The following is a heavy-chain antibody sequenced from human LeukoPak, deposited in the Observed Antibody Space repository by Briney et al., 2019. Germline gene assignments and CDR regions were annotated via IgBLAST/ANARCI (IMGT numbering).Heavy chain of an antibody. J-gene: IGHJ4*02. Sequence: SGTLSLTCGVSGGSITSTNYWTLVRQPPGKGLEWIGEVNLQGSTNYNPSLMGRVAISVDMSENHISLQLTSVTAADTAVYYCAREGGPYRPLDYSGQGTLVTASS. CDR2: VNLQGST. V-gene: IGHV4-4*02. CDR1: GGSITSTNY. CDR3: AREGGPYRPLDY.